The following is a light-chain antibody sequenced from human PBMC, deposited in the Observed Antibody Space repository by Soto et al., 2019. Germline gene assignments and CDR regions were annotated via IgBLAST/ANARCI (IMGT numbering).Light chain of an antibody. J-gene: IGKJ1*01. CDR1: RSVRNL. CDR3: QQYNSDWKT. CDR2: EAS. Sequence: DIQMSQSPSSLTASVGDSVAITCRASRSVRNLLARHHQKPGKAPKLLIYEASSLESGVPSRFSGSGSGTEFTLTISSLQPDDSATYYWQQYNSDWKTFGQGTKVDI. V-gene: IGKV1-5*03.